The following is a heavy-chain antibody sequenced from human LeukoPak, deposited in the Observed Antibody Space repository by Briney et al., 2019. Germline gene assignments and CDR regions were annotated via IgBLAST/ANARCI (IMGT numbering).Heavy chain of an antibody. CDR3: IRAPYGGNSLATY. D-gene: IGHD4-23*01. CDR2: IRSKAYGATT. Sequence: GGSLRLSCTASGFTFGDYAMSWVRQAPGKGLEWVGFIRSKAYGATTEYAASVKGRFTISRDDSKSIAYLQMNSLKTEDTAVYYCIRAPYGGNSLATYWGQGTLVTVSS. J-gene: IGHJ4*02. CDR1: GFTFGDYA. V-gene: IGHV3-49*04.